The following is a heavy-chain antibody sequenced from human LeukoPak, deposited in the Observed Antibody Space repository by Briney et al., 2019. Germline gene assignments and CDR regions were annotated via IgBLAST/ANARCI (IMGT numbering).Heavy chain of an antibody. V-gene: IGHV4-59*01. CDR2: IYYSGST. CDR1: GGSISRYY. CDR3: ARGYYDILTGYYQGIDY. J-gene: IGHJ4*02. Sequence: PEPVSLTCTVSGGSISRYYWNWTRQPPGKGLEWIGYIYYSGSTNHDPTLKSRSAIAVDTSKNQFSLKVSSVTAADTAVYYCARGYYDILTGYYQGIDYWGQGTLVTVSS. D-gene: IGHD3-9*01.